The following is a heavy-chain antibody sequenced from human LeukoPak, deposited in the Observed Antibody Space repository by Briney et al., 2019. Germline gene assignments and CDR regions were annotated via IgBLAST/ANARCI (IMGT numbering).Heavy chain of an antibody. CDR1: GFTFSSYG. V-gene: IGHV3-33*01. CDR3: ARGLPLNWNDPHY. J-gene: IGHJ4*02. D-gene: IGHD1-1*01. CDR2: IWYDGSNK. Sequence: PGGSLRLSCAASGFTFSSYGMHWARQAPGKGLEWVAVIWYDGSNKYYADSVKGRFTISRDNSKNTLYLQMNSLRAEDTAVYYCARGLPLNWNDPHYWGQGSLVSVSS.